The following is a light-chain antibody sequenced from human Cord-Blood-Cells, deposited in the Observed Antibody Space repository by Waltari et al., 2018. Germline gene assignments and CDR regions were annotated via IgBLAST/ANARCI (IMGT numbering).Light chain of an antibody. CDR2: AAS. V-gene: IGKV1-39*01. J-gene: IGKJ1*01. Sequence: DIQMTQSPSSLSASVGDRVTITCRASQSISSYLNWYQQKPGKAPKLLIYAASSLQSGVPSRFSGSRSGTEFTLTISSLQPEDFATYYCQQSYSTPWTFGQGTKVEIK. CDR1: QSISSY. CDR3: QQSYSTPWT.